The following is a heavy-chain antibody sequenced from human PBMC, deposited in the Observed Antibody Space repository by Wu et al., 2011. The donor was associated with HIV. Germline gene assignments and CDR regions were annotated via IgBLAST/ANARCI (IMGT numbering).Heavy chain of an antibody. CDR2: INPSGGGT. CDR3: ARDRFAAADALDI. CDR1: GYSLNDLS. J-gene: IGHJ3*02. Sequence: QVQLKQSGAEVKKPGASVKVSCKVSGYSLNDLSMHWVRQATEQGLEWMGIINPSGGGTSYAQKFQGRVTMTRDTSTSTVYMELSSLRSEDTAVYYCARDRFAAADALDIWGQGTMVTVSS. D-gene: IGHD6-13*01. V-gene: IGHV1-46*02.